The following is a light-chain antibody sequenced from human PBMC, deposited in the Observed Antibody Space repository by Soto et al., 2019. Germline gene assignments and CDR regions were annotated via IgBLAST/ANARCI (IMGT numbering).Light chain of an antibody. J-gene: IGLJ2*01. CDR3: TSYTTSKTLV. V-gene: IGLV2-14*01. Sequence: QSALTQPASVSGSPGQSITISCTGTSSDVGGYKCVSWYQQYPGKAPRLMIYDVSSRPSGVSTRFSGSKSGNTASLTISGVQAEDEADYYCTSYTTSKTLVFGGGTKLTVL. CDR2: DVS. CDR1: SSDVGGYKC.